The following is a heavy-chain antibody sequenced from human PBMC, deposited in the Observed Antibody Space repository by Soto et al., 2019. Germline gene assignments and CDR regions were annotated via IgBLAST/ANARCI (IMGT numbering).Heavy chain of an antibody. V-gene: IGHV1-69*02. CDR3: ARADGYSYAANYYYGMDV. D-gene: IGHD5-18*01. J-gene: IGHJ6*02. Sequence: QVQLVQSGAEVKKPGSSVKVSCKASGGTFSSYTISWVRQAPGQGLEWMGRIIPILGIANYAQKFQGRVTITADKATSTAYMEQSSLRSEDTAVYYCARADGYSYAANYYYGMDVWGQGTTVTVSS. CDR2: IIPILGIA. CDR1: GGTFSSYT.